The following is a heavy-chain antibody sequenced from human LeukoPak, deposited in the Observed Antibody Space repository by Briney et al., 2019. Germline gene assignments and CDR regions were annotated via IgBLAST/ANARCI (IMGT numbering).Heavy chain of an antibody. J-gene: IGHJ4*02. CDR2: IYYSGST. CDR1: GGSISSSSYY. D-gene: IGHD3-22*01. Sequence: SETLSLTCTVSGGSISSSSYYWGWILQPPGKGLEWIGSIYYSGSTYYNPSLKSRVTISVDTSKNQFSLKLSSVTAADTAVYYCAGLTYYYDSSGYYVDYWGQGTLVTVSS. CDR3: AGLTYYYDSSGYYVDY. V-gene: IGHV4-39*01.